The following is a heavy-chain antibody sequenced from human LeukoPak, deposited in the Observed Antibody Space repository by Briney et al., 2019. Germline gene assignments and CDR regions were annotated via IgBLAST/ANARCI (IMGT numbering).Heavy chain of an antibody. CDR1: DDSISTNNYY. V-gene: IGHV4-39*01. J-gene: IGHJ4*02. CDR2: LHFSGTP. Sequence: SETLTLTCTVSDDSISTNNYYWSWIRQPPGKGLEWVGTLHFSGTPYYSPSLNSRVSISVDTSKNQFSLMLKSVTATDTAVYYCTRGGDVYMLGNFWGQGTLVTVSS. CDR3: TRGGDVYMLGNF. D-gene: IGHD5-24*01.